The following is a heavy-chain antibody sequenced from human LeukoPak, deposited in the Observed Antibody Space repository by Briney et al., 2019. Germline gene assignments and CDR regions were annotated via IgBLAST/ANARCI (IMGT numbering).Heavy chain of an antibody. D-gene: IGHD6-13*01. CDR1: GFTFDDYA. J-gene: IGHJ1*01. CDR2: ISWDGGST. CDR3: AKDIQAAVGTPYFQH. V-gene: IGHV3-43D*04. Sequence: GGSLRLSXAASGFTFDDYAMHWVRQAPGKGLEWVSLISWDGGSTYYADSVKGRFTISRDNSKNSLYLQMNSLRAEDTALYYCAKDIQAAVGTPYFQHWGQGTLVTVSS.